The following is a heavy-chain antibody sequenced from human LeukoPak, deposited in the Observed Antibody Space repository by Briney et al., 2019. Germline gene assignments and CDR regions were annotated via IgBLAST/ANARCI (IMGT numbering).Heavy chain of an antibody. V-gene: IGHV1-69*13. CDR1: GGTFSSYA. Sequence: GASVKVSCKASGGTFSSYAISWVRQAPGQGLEWMGGIIPIFGTANYAQKFQGRVTITADESTSTAYMELRSLRSEDTAVYYCARMSLTTIFGVVIINYYMDVWGKGTTVTVSS. J-gene: IGHJ6*03. D-gene: IGHD3-3*01. CDR2: IIPIFGTA. CDR3: ARMSLTTIFGVVIINYYMDV.